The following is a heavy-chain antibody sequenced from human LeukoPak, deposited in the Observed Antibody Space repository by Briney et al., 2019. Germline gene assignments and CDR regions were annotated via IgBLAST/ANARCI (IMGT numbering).Heavy chain of an antibody. J-gene: IGHJ4*02. CDR3: AKWGDYDVLTGYYVSDY. Sequence: GGSLRLSCAASGFTFSDYYMSWIRQAPGKGLEWVSAITGSGGNTYYADSVKGRFTISRDNSKNTVFLQMNSLRAEDTAVYYCAKWGDYDVLTGYYVSDYWGQGTLVTVSS. V-gene: IGHV3-23*01. CDR2: ITGSGGNT. D-gene: IGHD3-9*01. CDR1: GFTFSDYY.